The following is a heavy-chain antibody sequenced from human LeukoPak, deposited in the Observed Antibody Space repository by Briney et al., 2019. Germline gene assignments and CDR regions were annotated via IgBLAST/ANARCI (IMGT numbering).Heavy chain of an antibody. V-gene: IGHV1-46*01. J-gene: IGHJ5*02. CDR3: AREVGVVVVAASGLRWFDP. D-gene: IGHD2-15*01. CDR2: INPSGGST. Sequence: ASVKVSCKASGYTFTSYYMHWVRQAPGQGLEWMGIINPSGGSTSYAQKFQGRVTMTRDMSTSTVYMELSSLRSEDTAVYYCAREVGVVVVAASGLRWFDPWGQGTLVTVSS. CDR1: GYTFTSYY.